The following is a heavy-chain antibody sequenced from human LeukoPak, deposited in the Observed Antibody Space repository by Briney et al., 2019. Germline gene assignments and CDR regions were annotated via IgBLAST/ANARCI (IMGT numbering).Heavy chain of an antibody. V-gene: IGHV4-39*01. CDR2: IYYSGST. D-gene: IGHD3-10*01. J-gene: IGHJ4*02. Sequence: SETLSLTCTVSVGSISSSSYYWGWIRQPPGKGLEWIGCIYYSGSTYYNPSLKSRVTISVDTSKNQFSLKPNSATAADTAVYYCGVGDYYGSGSPLIFDFWGQGTLVTVSS. CDR3: GVGDYYGSGSPLIFDF. CDR1: VGSISSSSYY.